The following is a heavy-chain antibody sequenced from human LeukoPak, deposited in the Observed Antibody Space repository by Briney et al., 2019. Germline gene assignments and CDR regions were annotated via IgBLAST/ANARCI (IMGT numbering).Heavy chain of an antibody. CDR1: GFTFSSYG. J-gene: IGHJ6*04. Sequence: GGSLRLSCAASGFTFSSYGMHWVRQAPGKGLEWVSSISSSSDYIYYADSVKGRFTISRDSATNSLYLQMNSLRAEDTAVYHCARVAFGELWGMDVWGKGTTVTISS. CDR2: ISSSSDYI. D-gene: IGHD3-10*01. V-gene: IGHV3-21*01. CDR3: ARVAFGELWGMDV.